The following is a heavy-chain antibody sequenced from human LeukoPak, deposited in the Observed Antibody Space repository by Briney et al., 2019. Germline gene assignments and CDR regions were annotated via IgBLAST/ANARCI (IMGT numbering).Heavy chain of an antibody. V-gene: IGHV4-4*02. D-gene: IGHD2-15*01. J-gene: IGHJ2*01. CDR1: GGSISSSNW. CDR3: ARDPLLMGVVAATSFDL. CDR2: IYHSGST. Sequence: SGTLSLTCAVSGGSISSSNWWSWVRQPPGKGLEWIGEIYHSGSTNYNPSLKSRVTISVDKSKNQFSLKLSSVTAADTAVYYCARDPLLMGVVAATSFDLWGRGTLVTVSS.